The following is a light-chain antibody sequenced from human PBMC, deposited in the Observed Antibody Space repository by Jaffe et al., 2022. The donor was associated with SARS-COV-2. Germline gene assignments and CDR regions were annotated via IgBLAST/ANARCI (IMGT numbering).Light chain of an antibody. CDR2: GDN. Sequence: QSVLTQPPSVSGAPGQRVTISCTGSSSNIGTGYDVHWYQQLPGTAPKLLIYGDNNRPSGVPDRFSGSRSGTSASLAITGLQAEDEADYYCQSYDSNLGGVLGAGTKLTVL. J-gene: IGLJ3*02. CDR1: SSNIGTGYD. CDR3: QSYDSNLGGV. V-gene: IGLV1-40*01.